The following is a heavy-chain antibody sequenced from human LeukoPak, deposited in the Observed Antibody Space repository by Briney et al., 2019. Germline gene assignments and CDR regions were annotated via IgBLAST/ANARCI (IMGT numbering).Heavy chain of an antibody. V-gene: IGHV3-48*01. J-gene: IGHJ5*02. CDR2: INSNSGII. D-gene: IGHD2-15*01. CDR3: AGRYCSGGNCPGFDP. Sequence: PGGSLRLSCAASGFTFSTYSMTWVRQAPGKGLEWVSSINSNSGIIRYADSVKGRFTISRDNAKNSLYLQMNSLRAEDTAVYYCAGRYCSGGNCPGFDPWGQGTLVTVSS. CDR1: GFTFSTYS.